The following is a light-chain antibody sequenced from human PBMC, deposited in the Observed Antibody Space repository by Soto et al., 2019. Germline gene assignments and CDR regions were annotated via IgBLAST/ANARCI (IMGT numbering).Light chain of an antibody. CDR2: EGN. V-gene: IGLV2-23*01. CDR1: SSNIGNYNL. J-gene: IGLJ2*01. CDR3: FSYAGRVL. Sequence: QSALTQPASVSGSPGQSITISCTGSSSNIGNYNLVSWYQLHPGKAPKLIIYEGNKRPSGVSNRFSGSRSGNMASLTISGLQAEDGADYYCFSYAGRVLFGGGTKITVL.